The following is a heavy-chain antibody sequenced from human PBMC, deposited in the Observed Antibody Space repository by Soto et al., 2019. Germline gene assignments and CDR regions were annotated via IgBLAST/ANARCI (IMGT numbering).Heavy chain of an antibody. CDR2: TYYRSKWYN. D-gene: IGHD2-2*01. J-gene: IGHJ5*02. CDR3: ARESASVVVPGDNWFGP. Sequence: SQTLSLTCAISGDSVSSNSAAWNWIRQSPSRGLEWLGRTYYRSKWYNDYAVSVKSRITISPDTSKNQFSLQLNSVTPEDTAVYYCARESASVVVPGDNWFGPWGQGTLITVYS. CDR1: GDSVSSNSAA. V-gene: IGHV6-1*01.